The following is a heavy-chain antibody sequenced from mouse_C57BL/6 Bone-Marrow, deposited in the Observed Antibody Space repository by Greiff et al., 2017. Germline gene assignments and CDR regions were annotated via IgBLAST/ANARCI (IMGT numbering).Heavy chain of an antibody. J-gene: IGHJ4*01. Sequence: EVKLVESGGGLVKPGGSLKLSCAASGFTFSDYGMHWVRQAPEKGLEWVAYISSGSSTIYYADTVKGRFTISRDNAKNTLFLQMTSLRSEDTAMYYCARGTTVVAEDWYYAMDYWGQGTSVTVSS. CDR1: GFTFSDYG. D-gene: IGHD1-1*01. CDR3: ARGTTVVAEDWYYAMDY. V-gene: IGHV5-17*01. CDR2: ISSGSSTI.